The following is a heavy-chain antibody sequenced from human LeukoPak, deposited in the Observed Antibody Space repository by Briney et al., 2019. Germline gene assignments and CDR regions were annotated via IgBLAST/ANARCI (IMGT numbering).Heavy chain of an antibody. CDR3: ARRRVRGVTDY. D-gene: IGHD3-10*01. J-gene: IGHJ4*02. CDR1: GYSISSGYY. CDR2: IYHSGST. V-gene: IGHV4-38-2*02. Sequence: SETLSLTCTVSGYSISSGYYWGWIRQPPGKGLEWIGSIYHSGSTYYNSSLKSRVTISVDTSKNQFSLKLSSVTAADTAVYYCARRRVRGVTDYWGQGTLVTVSS.